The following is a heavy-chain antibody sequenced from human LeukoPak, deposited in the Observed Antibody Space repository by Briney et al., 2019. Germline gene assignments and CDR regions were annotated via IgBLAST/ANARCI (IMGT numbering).Heavy chain of an antibody. CDR2: ISGSGGST. CDR3: AKGGYSIAAYYYYYYMDV. CDR1: GFTFSSYA. V-gene: IGHV3-23*01. Sequence: GGSLRLSCAASGFTFSSYAMSWVRQAPGKGLEWVSAISGSGGSTYYADSVKGRFTISRENSKNTLYLQMNSLRAEDTAVYYCAKGGYSIAAYYYYYYMDVWGKGTTVTVSS. D-gene: IGHD6-25*01. J-gene: IGHJ6*03.